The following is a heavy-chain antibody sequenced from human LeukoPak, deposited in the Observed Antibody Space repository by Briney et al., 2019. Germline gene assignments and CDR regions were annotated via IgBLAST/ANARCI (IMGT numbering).Heavy chain of an antibody. V-gene: IGHV4-38-2*02. CDR2: IYHSGST. Sequence: SETLSLTCTVSGYSISSGYYWGWIRQPPGKGLEWIGSIYHSGSTYYNPSLKSRVTISVDTSKNQFSLKLSSVTAADTAVYYCARGGITGTTFIGQNWFDPWAREPWSPSPQ. J-gene: IGHJ5*02. CDR3: ARGGITGTTFIGQNWFDP. CDR1: GYSISSGYY. D-gene: IGHD1-20*01.